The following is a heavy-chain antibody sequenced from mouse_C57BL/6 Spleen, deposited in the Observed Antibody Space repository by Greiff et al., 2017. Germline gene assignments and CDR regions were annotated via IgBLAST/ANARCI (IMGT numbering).Heavy chain of an antibody. Sequence: QVQLQQSGAELVRPGASVTLSCKASGYTFTDYEMHWVKQTPVHGLEWIGAIDPETGGTAYNQKFKGKAILTADKSSSTAYMELRSLTSEASAVYYCTSYDYDGGNWGQGTTLTVSS. CDR3: TSYDYDGGN. CDR1: GYTFTDYE. J-gene: IGHJ2*01. CDR2: IDPETGGT. D-gene: IGHD2-4*01. V-gene: IGHV1-15*01.